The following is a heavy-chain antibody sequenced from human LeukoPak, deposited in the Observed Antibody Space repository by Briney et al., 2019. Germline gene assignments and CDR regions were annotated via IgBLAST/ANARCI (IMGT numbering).Heavy chain of an antibody. D-gene: IGHD3-3*01. CDR1: GYSFTSYW. J-gene: IGHJ5*02. CDR3: ARAFDFWSGYSNRFDP. CDR2: IYPGDSDT. V-gene: IGHV5-51*01. Sequence: GESLKISCKGSGYSFTSYWIGWVRQMPGKGLEWMGIIYPGDSDTRYSPSFQGQVTISADKSISTAYLQWSSLKASDTAMYYCARAFDFWSGYSNRFDPWGQGTLVTVSS.